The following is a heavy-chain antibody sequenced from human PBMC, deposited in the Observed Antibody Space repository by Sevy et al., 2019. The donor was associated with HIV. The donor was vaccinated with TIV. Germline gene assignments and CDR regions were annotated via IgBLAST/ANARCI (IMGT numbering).Heavy chain of an antibody. CDR3: AKEGLRPYDSSSYYAGPDAFHI. D-gene: IGHD3-22*01. J-gene: IGHJ3*02. Sequence: GGSLRLSCAASGFTFSSYGMSWVRQAPGKGLEWVSAISRSGGRTYYADPVKGRFTISRDNSKNTLYLQMNSLGAEDTAVHYCAKEGLRPYDSSSYYAGPDAFHIWGQGTMVTVSS. CDR1: GFTFSSYG. V-gene: IGHV3-23*01. CDR2: ISRSGGRT.